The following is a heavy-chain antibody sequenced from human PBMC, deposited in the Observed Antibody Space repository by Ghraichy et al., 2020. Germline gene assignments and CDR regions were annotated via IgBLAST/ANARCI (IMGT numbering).Heavy chain of an antibody. V-gene: IGHV3-48*02. J-gene: IGHJ4*02. CDR2: IGSNSNPI. CDR3: ARDYYASGSYSFDY. CDR1: GFTFSTYN. Sequence: GESLNISCVASGFTFSTYNMNWVRQAPGKGLEWVSYIGSNSNPIYYADSMKGRFTISRDNAKNSLYLQMNRLRDEDTAVYYCARDYYASGSYSFDYWGQGILVTVSS. D-gene: IGHD3-10*01.